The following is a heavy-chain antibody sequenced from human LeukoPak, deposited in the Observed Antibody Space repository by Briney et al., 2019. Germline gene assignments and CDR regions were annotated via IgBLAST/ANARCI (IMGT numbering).Heavy chain of an antibody. CDR2: IYYSGNT. V-gene: IGHV4-61*01. Sequence: SETLSLICTVSGGSVSSGSYYWSWIQQPPGKGLEWIGYIYYSGNTNYNPSLKSRVTISVDTSKNQFSLKLSSVTAADTAVYYCARMGIAPTVVTPEGGYFDYWGQGTLVTVSS. CDR1: GGSVSSGSYY. CDR3: ARMGIAPTVVTPEGGYFDY. J-gene: IGHJ4*02. D-gene: IGHD4-23*01.